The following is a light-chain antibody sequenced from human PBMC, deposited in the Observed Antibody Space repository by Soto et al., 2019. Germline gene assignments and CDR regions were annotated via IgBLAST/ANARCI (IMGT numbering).Light chain of an antibody. J-gene: IGKJ1*01. CDR3: QKYGDSPRT. Sequence: EIVLTQSPGTMSLSPVARATLSCRASRSLDSGQLAWYQQKVGRAPRLLIHDAFMRATGIPDRFSGSGSGTDFTLTIARLEPEDFAVYYCQKYGDSPRTFGKGNKVDIK. V-gene: IGKV3-20*01. CDR1: RSLDSGQ. CDR2: DAF.